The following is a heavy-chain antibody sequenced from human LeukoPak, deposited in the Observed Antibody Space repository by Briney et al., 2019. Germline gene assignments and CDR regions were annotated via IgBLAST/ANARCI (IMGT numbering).Heavy chain of an antibody. V-gene: IGHV3-15*04. CDR3: TTDEDWNYARKDV. Sequence: PGGSLRLSCAASGFTVSSIHMVWVRQVPGKGLEWVGQTVSEIDGGTTDYATPVKGRFTISRDDSKSTLYLQMNSLKIEDTAVYYCTTDEDWNYARKDVWGQGATVIVSS. D-gene: IGHD1-7*01. CDR2: TVSEIDGGTT. J-gene: IGHJ6*02. CDR1: GFTVSSIH.